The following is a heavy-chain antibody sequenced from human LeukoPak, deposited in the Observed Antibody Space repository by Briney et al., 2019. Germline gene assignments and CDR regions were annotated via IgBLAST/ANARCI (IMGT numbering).Heavy chain of an antibody. V-gene: IGHV3-43*02. CDR2: ISGDGGTT. J-gene: IGHJ4*02. CDR3: AKDRRGGQLWSQTDS. D-gene: IGHD3-16*01. CDR1: GFTFNDFA. Sequence: GGSLRLSCAASGFTFNDFAMHWVRRAPGKGLQWVSLISGDGGTTYYTDSVKGRFTISRDNSNSSLYLQMNSLRAEDSALYYCAKDRRGGQLWSQTDSWGQGTLVTVSS.